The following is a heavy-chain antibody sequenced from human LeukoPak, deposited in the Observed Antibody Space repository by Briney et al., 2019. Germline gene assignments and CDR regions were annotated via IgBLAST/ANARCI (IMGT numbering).Heavy chain of an antibody. CDR1: GYSIRSGYY. Sequence: SETLSLTCTVSGYSIRSGYYWGFSRQPPGKGLEWIGSIYHSGSTYYNPSLKSRVTISVDTSKNQFSLKLSSVTAADTAVYYCARVGGYRITHYYYYMYLWGKVTTVTVSS. J-gene: IGHJ6*03. CDR2: IYHSGST. D-gene: IGHD3-16*02. CDR3: ARVGGYRITHYYYYMYL. V-gene: IGHV4-38-2*02.